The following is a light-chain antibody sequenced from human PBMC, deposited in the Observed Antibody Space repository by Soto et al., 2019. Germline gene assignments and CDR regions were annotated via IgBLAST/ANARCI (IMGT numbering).Light chain of an antibody. CDR2: EVS. Sequence: LTQPASVSGSPGQSITISCTGTSIDVGGYNYVSWYQQHPGKAPKLMIYEVSNRPSGVSNRFSGSKSGNTASLTISGLQAEDEADYYCSSYTSSSTRVFXTGTKVTVL. V-gene: IGLV2-14*01. CDR3: SSYTSSSTRV. J-gene: IGLJ1*01. CDR1: SIDVGGYNY.